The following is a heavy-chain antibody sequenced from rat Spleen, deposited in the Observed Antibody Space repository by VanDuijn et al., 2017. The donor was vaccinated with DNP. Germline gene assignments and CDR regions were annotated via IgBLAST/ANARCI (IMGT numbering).Heavy chain of an antibody. Sequence: EVQLVESGGDLVQPGRSMKLSCAASGFTFSNYNMAWVRQAPKKGLEWVATIIYDGSGTYYRDSVKGRFTISRDNAKSSLYLQMNSLRSEDTATYYCARHERTTGLGFDYWGQGVMVTVSS. CDR2: IIYDGSGT. J-gene: IGHJ2*01. D-gene: IGHD1-6*01. CDR3: ARHERTTGLGFDY. CDR1: GFTFSNYN. V-gene: IGHV5-7*01.